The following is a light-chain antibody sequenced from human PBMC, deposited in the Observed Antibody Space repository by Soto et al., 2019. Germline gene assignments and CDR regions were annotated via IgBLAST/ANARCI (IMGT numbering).Light chain of an antibody. J-gene: IGKJ2*01. CDR1: PSTSTW. Sequence: DIQMTQSPSPLSASVGDRVTITCRASPSTSTWLAWYQQKPGKAPKLLIYKASSLRNGVPSRFSGSGSGTEFTLTIYSLQPDEFASYYCQQYNGYPHTFGQGTKLEIK. CDR2: KAS. V-gene: IGKV1-5*03. CDR3: QQYNGYPHT.